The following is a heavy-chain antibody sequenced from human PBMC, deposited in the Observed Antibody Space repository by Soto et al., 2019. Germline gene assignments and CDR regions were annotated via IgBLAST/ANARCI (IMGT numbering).Heavy chain of an antibody. D-gene: IGHD2-2*02. CDR1: VFTFSSYE. Sequence: GGSLRLSSAAYVFTFSSYEMNWVRQAPGKGLQWVSYISRSGGTIYYADSVKSRLTITRDNAKNSLYLQMNSLRVEDTAVYYCARGWDCSSTTCYTHNSFDPWGQGILVTVS. CDR2: ISRSGGTI. CDR3: ARGWDCSSTTCYTHNSFDP. J-gene: IGHJ5*02. V-gene: IGHV3-48*03.